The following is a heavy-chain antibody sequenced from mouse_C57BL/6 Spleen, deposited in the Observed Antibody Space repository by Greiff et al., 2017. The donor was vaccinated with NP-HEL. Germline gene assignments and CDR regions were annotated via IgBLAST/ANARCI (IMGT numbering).Heavy chain of an antibody. D-gene: IGHD1-1*01. J-gene: IGHJ1*03. CDR3: ARSGYYGSSLPWYFDV. CDR1: GYAFTNYL. Sequence: VQLQQSGAELVRPGTSVKVSCKASGYAFTNYLIEWVKQRPGQGLEWIGVINPGSGGTNYNEKFKGKATLTADKSSSTAYMQLSSLTSEDSAVYFCARSGYYGSSLPWYFDVWGTGTTVTVSS. CDR2: INPGSGGT. V-gene: IGHV1-54*01.